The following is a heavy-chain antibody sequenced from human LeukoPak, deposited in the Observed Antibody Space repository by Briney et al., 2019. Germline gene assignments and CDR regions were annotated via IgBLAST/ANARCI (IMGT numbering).Heavy chain of an antibody. D-gene: IGHD5-12*01. CDR1: GYTFTGYY. Sequence: VASVKVSCKASGYTFTGYYMHWVRQAPGQGLEWMGWVNPNSGGTNYAQKFQGRGGMTRDTSISTAYMELSRLRSDDTAVYYCARGYSGYPKEDAFDIWGQGTMVTVSS. V-gene: IGHV1-2*02. CDR2: VNPNSGGT. J-gene: IGHJ3*02. CDR3: ARGYSGYPKEDAFDI.